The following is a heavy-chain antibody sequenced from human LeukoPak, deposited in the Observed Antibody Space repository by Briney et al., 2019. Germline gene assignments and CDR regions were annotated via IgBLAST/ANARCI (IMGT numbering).Heavy chain of an antibody. CDR3: AIVGGFRSSTTRKYYFGY. Sequence: PGGSLRLSCAASGFTFSSYSMNWVRQAPGKGLEWVSYISSSSSTIYYADSVKGRFTISRDNAKNSLYLQMNSLRAEDTAVYYCAIVGGFRSSTTRKYYFGYWGQGTLVTVSS. D-gene: IGHD3-16*01. CDR2: ISSSSSTI. V-gene: IGHV3-48*01. J-gene: IGHJ4*02. CDR1: GFTFSSYS.